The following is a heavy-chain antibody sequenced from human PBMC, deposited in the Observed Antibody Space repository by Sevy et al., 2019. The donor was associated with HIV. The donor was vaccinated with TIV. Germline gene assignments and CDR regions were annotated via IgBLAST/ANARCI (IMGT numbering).Heavy chain of an antibody. CDR1: GFTFDDYT. J-gene: IGHJ6*02. D-gene: IGHD2-15*01. CDR3: AKDIYCSGGSCQTPYYYYGMDV. CDR2: ISWDGGST. Sequence: GGSLRLSCAASGFTFDDYTMHWVRQAPGKGLEWVSLISWDGGSTYYADSVKGRFTISRDNSKNSLYLQMNSLRTEDTALNYCAKDIYCSGGSCQTPYYYYGMDVWGQGTTVTVSS. V-gene: IGHV3-43*01.